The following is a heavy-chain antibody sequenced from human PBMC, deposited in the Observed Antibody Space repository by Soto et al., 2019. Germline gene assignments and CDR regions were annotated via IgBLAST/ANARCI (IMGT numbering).Heavy chain of an antibody. V-gene: IGHV1-18*04. Sequence: ASVKVSCKASGYTFTSYGISWVRQAPGQGREGMGWISAYNGNTNYAQKLQGRVTITTDTSTSTAYMELRSLRSHATAVYYCARVHRSINNSFDPWGQGTLVTVSS. CDR3: ARVHRSINNSFDP. CDR1: GYTFTSYG. J-gene: IGHJ5*02. CDR2: ISAYNGNT.